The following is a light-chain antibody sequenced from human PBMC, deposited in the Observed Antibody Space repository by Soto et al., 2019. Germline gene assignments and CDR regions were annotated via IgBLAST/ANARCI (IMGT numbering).Light chain of an antibody. Sequence: QSVLTQPPSVSEAPGRRVTISCSGSSFNIANKAVNWYQQLPGKAPQLLIYYDDMLSSGVSDRFSDSKSGTSASLAISGLQSEDEADYYCAAWDDSVNGWVFGGGTKLTVL. CDR3: AAWDDSVNGWV. J-gene: IGLJ3*02. CDR2: YDD. V-gene: IGLV1-36*01. CDR1: SFNIANKA.